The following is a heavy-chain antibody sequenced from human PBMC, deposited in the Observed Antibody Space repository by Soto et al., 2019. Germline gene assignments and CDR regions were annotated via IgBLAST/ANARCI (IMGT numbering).Heavy chain of an antibody. D-gene: IGHD3-22*01. CDR3: ARGVVYRDVGLAYGMDV. CDR1: GESFSNHY. CDR2: INYSGST. V-gene: IGHV4-34*01. Sequence: SETLSLTCAVYGESFSNHYWTWIRQSPGKGLEWVGEINYSGSTRYNWSLGSRVTISVDTSKNQFSLMVTSVTAEDTAVYYCARGVVYRDVGLAYGMDVWGQGTTVTAP. J-gene: IGHJ6*02.